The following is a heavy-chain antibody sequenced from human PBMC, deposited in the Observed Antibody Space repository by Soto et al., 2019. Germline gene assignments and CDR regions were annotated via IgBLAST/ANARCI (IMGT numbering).Heavy chain of an antibody. D-gene: IGHD3-10*01. Sequence: SETLSLTCSVNGGSFSGYLWTWIRQAPGKGLEWIGEINHSGSTTYHPSLETRVTISLVTSKNQVSLRLRSVTAADTAVYYCARGPRTDHFGSGSYSVDYYYNAMDLWGQGTTVTVSS. V-gene: IGHV4-34*01. CDR2: INHSGST. CDR1: GGSFSGYL. J-gene: IGHJ6*02. CDR3: ARGPRTDHFGSGSYSVDYYYNAMDL.